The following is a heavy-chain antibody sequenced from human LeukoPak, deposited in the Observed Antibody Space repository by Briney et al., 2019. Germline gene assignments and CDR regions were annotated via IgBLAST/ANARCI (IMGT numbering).Heavy chain of an antibody. V-gene: IGHV1-18*01. CDR2: ISAYNANT. D-gene: IGHD6-13*01. CDR3: ARDLGPAYSSSWYAPSYYYYYGMDV. J-gene: IGHJ6*02. Sequence: ASVKVSCKASGYTFTSYGISWVRQAPGQGLEWMGWISAYNANTNYAQKLQGRVTMTTDTSTSTAYMELRSLRSDDTAVYYCARDLGPAYSSSWYAPSYYYYYGMDVWGQGTTVTVSS. CDR1: GYTFTSYG.